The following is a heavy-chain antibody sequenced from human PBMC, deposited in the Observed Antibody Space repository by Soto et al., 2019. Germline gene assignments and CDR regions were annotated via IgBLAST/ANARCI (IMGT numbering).Heavy chain of an antibody. CDR1: GFDFTYYA. Sequence: QVQLVESGGGAVQPGESLRLSCEASGFDFTYYAMHWVRQAPGKGLESVAVMSSDGSKIHHTDSVKGRFTISRENSKNTRYLQMNSLRKEDTAVYFCAKDEGVGGTLGLFDYWGQGTLVSVSS. D-gene: IGHD1-26*01. V-gene: IGHV3-30*18. CDR3: AKDEGVGGTLGLFDY. J-gene: IGHJ4*02. CDR2: MSSDGSKI.